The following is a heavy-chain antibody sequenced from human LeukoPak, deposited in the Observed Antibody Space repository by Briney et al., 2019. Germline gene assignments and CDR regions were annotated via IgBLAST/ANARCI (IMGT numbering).Heavy chain of an antibody. D-gene: IGHD3-16*01. CDR3: AKGFLGGIEYYFDY. Sequence: GRSLRLSCAASGFTFDDYAMPWVRQAPGKGLEWVSGISWNSGSIGYADSVKGRFTISRDNAKNSLYLQMNSLRAEDTALYYCAKGFLGGIEYYFDYWGQGTLVAVSS. CDR1: GFTFDDYA. V-gene: IGHV3-9*01. J-gene: IGHJ4*02. CDR2: ISWNSGSI.